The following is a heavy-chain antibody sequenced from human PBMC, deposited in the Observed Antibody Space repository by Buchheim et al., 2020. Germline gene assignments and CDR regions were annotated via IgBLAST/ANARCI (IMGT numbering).Heavy chain of an antibody. CDR3: ARVYGDNKNPYYFDY. CDR1: GGSISTYY. J-gene: IGHJ4*02. Sequence: QVQLQESGPGLVRPSETLSLTCTVSGGSISTYYWSWIRQPPGKGLEWIGCIYYSGSTNYNPSLKSRVTISVDTPKNQFSLKLGSVTAADTALYYCARVYGDNKNPYYFDYWGQGTL. D-gene: IGHD4-23*01. V-gene: IGHV4-59*01. CDR2: IYYSGST.